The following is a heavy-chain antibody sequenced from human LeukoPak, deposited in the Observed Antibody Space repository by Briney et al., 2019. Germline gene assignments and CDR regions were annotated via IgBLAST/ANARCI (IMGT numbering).Heavy chain of an antibody. J-gene: IGHJ4*02. V-gene: IGHV1-69*04. CDR3: ATHTYYYDSSGLGFDY. CDR1: GGTFSSYA. Sequence: SVKVSCKASGGTFSSYAISWVRQAPGQGLEWMGRIIPILGIANYAQKFQGRVTITADKSTSTAYMELSSLRSEDTAVYYCATHTYYYDSSGLGFDYWGQGTPVTVSS. CDR2: IIPILGIA. D-gene: IGHD3-22*01.